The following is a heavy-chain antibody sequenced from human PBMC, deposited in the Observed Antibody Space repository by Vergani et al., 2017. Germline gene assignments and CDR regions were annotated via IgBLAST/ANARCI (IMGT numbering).Heavy chain of an antibody. V-gene: IGHV3-30*18. CDR2: ISYDGSNK. CDR3: AKDFSSSSFDY. Sequence: QVQLVESGGGVVQPGRSLRLSCAASGFTFSSYGMHWVRQAPGKGLEWVAVISYDGSNKYYADSVKGRFTISRANSKNTLYLQMNSLRAEDTAVYYCAKDFSSSSFDYWGQGTLVTVSS. CDR1: GFTFSSYG. D-gene: IGHD6-6*01. J-gene: IGHJ4*02.